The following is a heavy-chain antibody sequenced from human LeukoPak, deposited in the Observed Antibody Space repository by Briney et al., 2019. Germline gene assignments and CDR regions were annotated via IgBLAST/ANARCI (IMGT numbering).Heavy chain of an antibody. CDR2: IIPIFGTA. D-gene: IGHD2-15*01. Sequence: GSSVKVSCKASGGTFSNYAISWVRQAPGQGLEWMGGIIPIFGTANYAQKFQGRVTITADESTSTAYMELSSLRSEDTAVYYCARGIVVVVAATQDYYYGMDVWGKGTTVTVSS. CDR3: ARGIVVVVAATQDYYYGMDV. CDR1: GGTFSNYA. V-gene: IGHV1-69*01. J-gene: IGHJ6*04.